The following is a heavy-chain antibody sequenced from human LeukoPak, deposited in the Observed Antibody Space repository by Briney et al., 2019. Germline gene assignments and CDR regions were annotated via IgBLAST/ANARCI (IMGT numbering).Heavy chain of an antibody. D-gene: IGHD3-10*01. CDR1: GGSISSSNYY. Sequence: SEALSLTCTVSGGSISSSNYYWGWIRQPPGKGLEWIGEINHSGSTNYNPSLKSRVTISVDTSKNQFSLKLSSVTAADTAVYYCAREMVRGVIMYQFDYWGQGTLVTVSS. J-gene: IGHJ4*02. CDR3: AREMVRGVIMYQFDY. V-gene: IGHV4-39*07. CDR2: INHSGST.